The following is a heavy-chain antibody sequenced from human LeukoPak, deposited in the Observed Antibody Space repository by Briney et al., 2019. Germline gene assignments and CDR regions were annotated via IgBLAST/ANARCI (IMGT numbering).Heavy chain of an antibody. CDR1: GLSFSRYP. CDR2: ISSNGGST. V-gene: IGHV3-64D*06. D-gene: IGHD1-1*01. CDR3: VKDQAGTTGNAFDI. Sequence: GGSLRLSCSVSGLSFSRYPMHWVRQAPGKGLEYASAISSNGGSTYYADSVKGRFTIPRDNSKNTMYLQMNSLRGEDTAVYYCVKDQAGTTGNAFDIWGQGTVVSVYS. J-gene: IGHJ3*02.